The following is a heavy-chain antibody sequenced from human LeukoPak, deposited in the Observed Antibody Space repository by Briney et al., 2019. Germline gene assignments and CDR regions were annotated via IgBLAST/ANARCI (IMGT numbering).Heavy chain of an antibody. CDR2: IYSSGAT. J-gene: IGHJ5*02. CDR3: ASGSSGYDP. Sequence: SETLSLTCTVSGGSVSSGSYYWSWIRQPAGKGLEWIGRIYSSGATIYNPSLKSRVTMSVDTSKNQFCLKLSSVTAADTAVYFCASGSSGYDPWGQGTLVTVSS. CDR1: GGSVSSGSYY. D-gene: IGHD5-12*01. V-gene: IGHV4-61*02.